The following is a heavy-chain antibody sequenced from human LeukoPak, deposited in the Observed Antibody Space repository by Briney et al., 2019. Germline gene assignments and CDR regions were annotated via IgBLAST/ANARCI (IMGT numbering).Heavy chain of an antibody. CDR3: ARQEIYYGSGSYSFDY. Sequence: GESLKISFKGSGYRFTSYWIGWVRPMPGKGLEWMGIIYPGDSDTRYSPSFQGQVTISADKSISTAYLQWSSLKASDTAMYYCARQEIYYGSGSYSFDYWGQGTLVTVSS. V-gene: IGHV5-51*01. D-gene: IGHD3-10*01. CDR1: GYRFTSYW. CDR2: IYPGDSDT. J-gene: IGHJ4*02.